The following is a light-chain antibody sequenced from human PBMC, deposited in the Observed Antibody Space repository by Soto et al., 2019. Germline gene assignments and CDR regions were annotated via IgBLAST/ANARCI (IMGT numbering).Light chain of an antibody. V-gene: IGKV4-1*01. CDR2: WAS. CDR3: QLYYSIPPS. CDR1: QSVLYSSNNKNY. J-gene: IGKJ4*01. Sequence: DIVMTQSPDSLALSLGERATINCTSSQSVLYSSNNKNYLTWYQQKPGQPPKLLIYWASTRESGVPDRFSGSGSGAHFTLTISSLQLEDLAVYYCQLYYSIPPSFGGGTKVEIK.